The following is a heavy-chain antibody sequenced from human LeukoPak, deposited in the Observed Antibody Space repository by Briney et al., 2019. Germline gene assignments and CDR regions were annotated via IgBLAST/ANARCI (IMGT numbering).Heavy chain of an antibody. CDR1: GGSINSYY. J-gene: IGHJ4*02. V-gene: IGHV4-59*01. CDR3: ARGSTDLDY. CDR2: IYYSGST. Sequence: PSETLSLXCTVSGGSINSYYWSWLRQPPGKGLEWIGYIYYSGSTNYNPSLKSRVTISVDTSKNQFSLKLSSVTAADTAVYYCARGSTDLDYWGQGTLVTVSS.